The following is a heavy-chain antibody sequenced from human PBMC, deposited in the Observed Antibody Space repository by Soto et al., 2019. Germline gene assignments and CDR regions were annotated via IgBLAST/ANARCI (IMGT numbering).Heavy chain of an antibody. CDR2: IFPSDSDT. Sequence: PGESLKISCRTSGYSFTSYWIAWVRQMPGKGLEWMGIIFPSDSDTRYSPSFQGQVTISADRSTSTVFLQWSSLRASDTAMYYCARQIYDSDTGPNFQYYFDSWGQGTPVTVSS. D-gene: IGHD3-22*01. CDR1: GYSFTSYW. V-gene: IGHV5-51*01. J-gene: IGHJ4*02. CDR3: ARQIYDSDTGPNFQYYFDS.